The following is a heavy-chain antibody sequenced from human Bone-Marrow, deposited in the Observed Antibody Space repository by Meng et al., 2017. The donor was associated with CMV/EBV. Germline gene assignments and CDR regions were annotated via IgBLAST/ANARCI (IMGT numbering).Heavy chain of an antibody. CDR1: GFTFSSYA. CDR2: ISYDGSNK. CDR3: AKAGITLVEGGMDV. V-gene: IGHV3-30-3*01. D-gene: IGHD3-3*01. Sequence: GGSLRLSCAASGFTFSSYAMHWVRQAPGKGLEWVAVISYDGSNKYYADSVKGRFTISRDNSKNTLYLQMNSLRAEDTALYYCAKAGITLVEGGMDVWGQGTTVTVSS. J-gene: IGHJ6*02.